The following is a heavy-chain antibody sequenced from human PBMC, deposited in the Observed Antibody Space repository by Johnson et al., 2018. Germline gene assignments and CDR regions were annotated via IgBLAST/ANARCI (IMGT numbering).Heavy chain of an antibody. Sequence: QVQLVESGGGVVQPGRSRSLSCVGSGFTFRSYGVHWVRQAPGKGLEWVAVVSFDGSNQYYADSVKGRFTIYRDNSKNTMFLQMNSLRAEDTAVYYCAKSWFGPHDAFYVWGQGTLVTVSS. CDR2: VSFDGSNQ. CDR1: GFTFRSYG. CDR3: AKSWFGPHDAFYV. J-gene: IGHJ3*01. D-gene: IGHD3-10*01. V-gene: IGHV3-30*18.